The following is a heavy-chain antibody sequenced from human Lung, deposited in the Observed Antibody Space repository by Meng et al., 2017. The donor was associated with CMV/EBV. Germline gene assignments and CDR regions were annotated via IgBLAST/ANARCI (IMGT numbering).Heavy chain of an antibody. J-gene: IGHJ4*02. CDR3: AGFGHRNIWWLGIVGFDY. CDR1: GFTFSYYS. Sequence: LTXXASGFTFSYYSMNWVRQAPGKGLEWVSSISSSSSYIYYADSVKGRFTISRDNAKNSLYLQMNSLRAEDTAVYYCAGFGHRNIWWLGIVGFDYWGQGXLVTVSS. D-gene: IGHD2-21*01. V-gene: IGHV3-21*01. CDR2: ISSSSSYI.